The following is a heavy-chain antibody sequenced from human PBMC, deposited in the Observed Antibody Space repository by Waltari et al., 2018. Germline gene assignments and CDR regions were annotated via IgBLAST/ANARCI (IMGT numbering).Heavy chain of an antibody. J-gene: IGHJ4*02. D-gene: IGHD3-10*01. V-gene: IGHV3-23*01. Sequence: EVQLLESGGGLVQPGGSLRLSCAASGFTFSSYAMSWVRQAPGKGLEGVSAVSDSASRTYYADSVNGRFTISRDNSKNILYLQMNSLRAEDTAVYYCARGYGSGSYSAADYWGQGTLVTVSS. CDR2: VSDSASRT. CDR3: ARGYGSGSYSAADY. CDR1: GFTFSSYA.